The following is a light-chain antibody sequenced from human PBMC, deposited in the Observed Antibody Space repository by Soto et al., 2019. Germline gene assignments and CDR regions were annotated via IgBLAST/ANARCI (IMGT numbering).Light chain of an antibody. V-gene: IGKV3-11*01. Sequence: EIVLTQSPATRSLSPGERATLSCRASQSVSSFFAWYQQKRGQAPRLLIYDASKRATGIPARFSGSGSGTDFTLTISSLEPEDFAVYYCQQRLNWPLTFGGGTTVEIK. CDR2: DAS. CDR1: QSVSSF. J-gene: IGKJ4*01. CDR3: QQRLNWPLT.